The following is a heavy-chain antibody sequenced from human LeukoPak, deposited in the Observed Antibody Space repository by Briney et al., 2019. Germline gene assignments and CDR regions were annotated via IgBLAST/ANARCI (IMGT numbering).Heavy chain of an antibody. CDR3: ARIDSGSYSGLFDY. Sequence: PSETLSLTCAVSGYSISSGYYWGWIRRPPGKGLEWIGSIYHSGSTYYNPSLKSRVTISVDRSKNQFSLKLSSVTAADTAVYYCARIDSGSYSGLFDYWGQGTLVTVSS. CDR1: GYSISSGYY. D-gene: IGHD1-26*01. V-gene: IGHV4-38-2*01. J-gene: IGHJ4*02. CDR2: IYHSGST.